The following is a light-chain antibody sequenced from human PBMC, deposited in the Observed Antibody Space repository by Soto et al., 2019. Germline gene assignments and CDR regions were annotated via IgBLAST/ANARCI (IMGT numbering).Light chain of an antibody. V-gene: IGKV3-20*01. J-gene: IGKJ4*01. CDR1: EGVSSSY. CDR2: GAS. Sequence: EIVLTQSPGILSLSPGERATLSRRASEGVSSSYLAWYQQKPGQAPRLLIYGASGRATGIPDRFSGSGSGTDFTLTISRLEPEDFAMYYCQQYGNSPSAFGGGTKVEIK. CDR3: QQYGNSPSA.